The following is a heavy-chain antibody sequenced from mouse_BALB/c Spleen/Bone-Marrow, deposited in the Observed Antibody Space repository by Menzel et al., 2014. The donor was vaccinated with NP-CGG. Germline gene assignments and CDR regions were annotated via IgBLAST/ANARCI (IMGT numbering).Heavy chain of an antibody. CDR1: GYSITSGYN. D-gene: IGHD1-1*01. Sequence: EVKVVESGPDLVKSSQSLSLTCTVTGYSITSGYNWHWIQQFPGNKLEWMGYIHYSGYTNYNPSLKSRISITRDTSKNQFFLQLNSVTTEDTATYYCARGGYYGSSYFDYWGQGTTLTVSS. CDR3: ARGGYYGSSYFDY. J-gene: IGHJ2*01. V-gene: IGHV3-1*02. CDR2: IHYSGYT.